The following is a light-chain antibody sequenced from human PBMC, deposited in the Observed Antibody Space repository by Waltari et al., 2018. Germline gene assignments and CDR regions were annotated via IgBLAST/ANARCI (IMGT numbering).Light chain of an antibody. CDR3: QQYNTYSPPWT. V-gene: IGKV1-5*03. J-gene: IGKJ1*01. Sequence: LQMTHSPSTLSASVGDRVTITSRASQSISDSLAWYQQKPGEAPKLLIYKTFTLKSGVPSRFSGSGSGTEFTLTISSLQPDDFATYYCQQYNTYSPPWTFGQGTKVEI. CDR2: KTF. CDR1: QSISDS.